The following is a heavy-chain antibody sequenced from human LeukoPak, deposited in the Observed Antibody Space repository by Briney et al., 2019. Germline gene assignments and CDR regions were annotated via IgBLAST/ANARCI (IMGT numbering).Heavy chain of an antibody. CDR3: ARLNRLFGVVITVIHYFDY. Sequence: PSETLSLTCTVSGASISSYYWRWIRQPPGKGLEWIGNIQYSGSANYNPSLKSRVTISVDTSKNQFSLKLSSVTAADTAVYYCARLNRLFGVVITVIHYFDYWGQGTLVTVSS. J-gene: IGHJ4*02. CDR1: GASISSYY. V-gene: IGHV4-59*12. CDR2: IQYSGSA. D-gene: IGHD3-3*01.